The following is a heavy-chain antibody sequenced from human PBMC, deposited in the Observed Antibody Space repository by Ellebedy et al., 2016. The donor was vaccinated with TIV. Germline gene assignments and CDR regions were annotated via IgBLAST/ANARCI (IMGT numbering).Heavy chain of an antibody. D-gene: IGHD4-23*01. CDR2: IKEGGTKR. CDR3: ARDHHYGGNSDA. Sequence: GGSLRLXXAASGFTFSNYWMNWVRQAPGKGLEWVANIKEGGTKRYYVDSVKGRFTISRDNANNSLYLQMNSLRAEDTAVYYCARDHHYGGNSDAWGQGTLVTVSS. CDR1: GFTFSNYW. J-gene: IGHJ5*02. V-gene: IGHV3-7*01.